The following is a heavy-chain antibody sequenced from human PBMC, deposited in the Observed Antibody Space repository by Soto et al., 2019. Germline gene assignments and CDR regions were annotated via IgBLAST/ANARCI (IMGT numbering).Heavy chain of an antibody. D-gene: IGHD3-22*01. J-gene: IGHJ4*02. CDR3: ARDKLNYYDSSGYFPTFDY. Sequence: PGGSLRLSCAASGFTFSSYGMHWVRQAPGEGLEWVAVIWYDGSNKYYADSVKGRFTISRDNSKNTLYLQMNSLRAEDTAVYYCARDKLNYYDSSGYFPTFDYWGQGTLVTVSS. V-gene: IGHV3-33*01. CDR1: GFTFSSYG. CDR2: IWYDGSNK.